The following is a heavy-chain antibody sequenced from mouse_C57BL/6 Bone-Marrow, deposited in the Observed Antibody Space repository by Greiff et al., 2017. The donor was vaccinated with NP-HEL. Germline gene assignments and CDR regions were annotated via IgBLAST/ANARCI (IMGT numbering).Heavy chain of an antibody. CDR3: ARRGPNWDWYFDV. CDR2: INPRNGGT. V-gene: IGHV1-53*01. D-gene: IGHD4-1*01. CDR1: GYTFTSYW. J-gene: IGHJ1*03. Sequence: QVQLQQSGTELVKPGASVKLSCKASGYTFTSYWMHWVKQRPGQGLEWIGNINPRNGGTNYNEKFKSKATLTVAKSSSTADMQLRSLTSEDSEVYYCARRGPNWDWYFDVWGTGTTVTVSS.